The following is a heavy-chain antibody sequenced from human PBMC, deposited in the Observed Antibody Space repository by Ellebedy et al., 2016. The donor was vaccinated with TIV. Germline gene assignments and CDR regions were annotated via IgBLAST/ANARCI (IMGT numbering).Heavy chain of an antibody. V-gene: IGHV4-34*01. Sequence: MPSETLSLTCTVSGGSISNYYWSWIRQPPGKGLEWIGEINHSGSTNYNPSLKSRVTVSVDTSKNQFSLKLSSVTAADTAVYYCARCPGDTAMVTCYFDYWGQGTLVTVSS. CDR1: GGSISNYY. J-gene: IGHJ4*02. CDR2: INHSGST. D-gene: IGHD5-18*01. CDR3: ARCPGDTAMVTCYFDY.